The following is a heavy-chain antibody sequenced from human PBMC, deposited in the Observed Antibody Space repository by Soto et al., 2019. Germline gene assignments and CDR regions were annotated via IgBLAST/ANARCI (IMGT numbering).Heavy chain of an antibody. CDR1: GFIFSSYG. CDR2: IWYDGSNK. CDR3: ARGRGGNNWYFDL. V-gene: IGHV3-33*01. D-gene: IGHD2-15*01. J-gene: IGHJ2*01. Sequence: QVQLVESGGGVVQPGRSLRLSCEASGFIFSSYGMHWVRQAPGKGLEWVAVIWYDGSNKYYADSVKGRFTISRDNSKNTLYLQMNSLRAADTAVDYCARGRGGNNWYFDLWGRGTLVTVSS.